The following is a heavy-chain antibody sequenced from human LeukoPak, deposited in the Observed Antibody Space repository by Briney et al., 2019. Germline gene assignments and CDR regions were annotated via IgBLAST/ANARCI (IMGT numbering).Heavy chain of an antibody. D-gene: IGHD3-10*01. V-gene: IGHV1-8*01. CDR1: GYTFTSYD. CDR3: ARLYYYGSLALDI. J-gene: IGHJ3*02. Sequence: ASVKVSCKASGYTFTSYDINWVRQATGQGLEWMGWMNPNSGNTGYAQKLQGRVTMTTDTSTSTAYMELRSLRSDDTAVYYCARLYYYGSLALDIWGQGAMVTVSS. CDR2: MNPNSGNT.